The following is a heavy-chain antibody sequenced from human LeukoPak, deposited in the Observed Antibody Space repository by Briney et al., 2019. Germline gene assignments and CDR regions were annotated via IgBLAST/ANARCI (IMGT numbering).Heavy chain of an antibody. V-gene: IGHV3-43*01. D-gene: IGHD2-2*02. CDR2: ISWDGGST. CDR3: AKDIECSSTSCYINGMDV. J-gene: IGHJ6*02. Sequence: GGSLRLSCAASGFTFDDYTMHWVRQAPGKGLEWVSLISWDGGSTYYADSVKGRFTISRDNSKNSLYLQMNSLRTEDTALYYCAKDIECSSTSCYINGMDVWGQGTTVTVSS. CDR1: GFTFDDYT.